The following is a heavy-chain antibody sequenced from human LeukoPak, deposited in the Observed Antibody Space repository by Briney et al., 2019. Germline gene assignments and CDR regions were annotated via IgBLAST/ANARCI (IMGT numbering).Heavy chain of an antibody. CDR1: GGSISSYY. J-gene: IGHJ4*02. D-gene: IGHD3-16*02. CDR2: IYYSGST. CDR3: ARRTFGGGIAY. V-gene: IGHV4-59*12. Sequence: SETLSLTCTVSGGSISSYYWSWIRQPPGKGLEWIGYIYYSGSTNYNPSLKSRVTISVDTSKNQFSLKLSSVTAADTAVYYCARRTFGGGIAYWGQGTLVTVSS.